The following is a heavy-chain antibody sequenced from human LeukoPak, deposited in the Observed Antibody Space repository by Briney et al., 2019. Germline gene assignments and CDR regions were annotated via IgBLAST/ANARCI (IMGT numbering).Heavy chain of an antibody. CDR1: GFPFTVYP. CDR2: SSSDETYK. Sequence: PGGSLRLSCAASGFPFTVYPTHWVRQAPGKGLEWVSVSSSDETYKFYADSVKGRFTISRDNSKNTLYLQMNSLRAEDTAVYYCAKSHDYGDSAGFDYWGQGTLVTVSS. V-gene: IGHV3-30-3*02. CDR3: AKSHDYGDSAGFDY. J-gene: IGHJ4*02. D-gene: IGHD4-17*01.